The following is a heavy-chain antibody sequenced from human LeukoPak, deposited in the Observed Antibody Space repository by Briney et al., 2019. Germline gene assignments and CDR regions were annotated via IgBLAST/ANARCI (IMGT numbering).Heavy chain of an antibody. J-gene: IGHJ4*02. Sequence: SETLSLTCTVSGGSISSDTYYWGWIRQTPGKGLEWIGTIYYTGSTYFNPSLKSRASISLDTSKNQFSLRLNSVTAADTAVYYCAREDGSGTYYGDYWGQGTPVTVSS. CDR1: GGSISSDTYY. D-gene: IGHD3-10*01. CDR2: IYYTGST. V-gene: IGHV4-39*07. CDR3: AREDGSGTYYGDY.